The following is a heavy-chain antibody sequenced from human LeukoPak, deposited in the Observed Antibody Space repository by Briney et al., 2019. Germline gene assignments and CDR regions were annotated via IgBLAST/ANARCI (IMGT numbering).Heavy chain of an antibody. J-gene: IGHJ4*02. CDR1: GFTFSSYW. CDR3: ARERMYSGSGSTYPYYDY. Sequence: GGTLRLSCAASGFTFSSYWMSWVRQSPGKGLEGVANIKPDGSEKYFMASVKGRFTISRDNAKNALYLEMNSLRAEDTAEYFCARERMYSGSGSTYPYYDYWGQGTLVTVSS. V-gene: IGHV3-7*01. CDR2: IKPDGSEK. D-gene: IGHD3-10*01.